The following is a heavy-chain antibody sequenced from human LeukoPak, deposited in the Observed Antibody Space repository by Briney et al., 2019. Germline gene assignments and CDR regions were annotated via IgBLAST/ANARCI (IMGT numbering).Heavy chain of an antibody. CDR1: GFTFSSYW. J-gene: IGHJ4*02. V-gene: IGHV3-74*01. Sequence: GGSLRLSCAASGFTFSSYWMHWVRQAPGKGLVWVSRINTDGRRKIYADSVKGRFTISRDNAKNTVYLQMSSLKAEDTAVYYCIGDQSRNGWHDYWGQGTLVTVSS. D-gene: IGHD6-19*01. CDR3: IGDQSRNGWHDY. CDR2: INTDGRRK.